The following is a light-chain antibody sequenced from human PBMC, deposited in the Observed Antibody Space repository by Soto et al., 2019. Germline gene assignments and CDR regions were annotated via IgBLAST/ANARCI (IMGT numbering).Light chain of an antibody. J-gene: IGLJ1*01. CDR3: SSYTSSGTYV. CDR1: SSDVGGYNY. CDR2: DVI. Sequence: QSALTQSASVSGSPGQSITISCAGTSSDVGGYNYVSWYQQHPGKAPKLMIYDVINRPSGVSDRFSGSKSGNSASLTISGLQAQDEADYDCSSYTSSGTYVFGTGTKVTVL. V-gene: IGLV2-14*03.